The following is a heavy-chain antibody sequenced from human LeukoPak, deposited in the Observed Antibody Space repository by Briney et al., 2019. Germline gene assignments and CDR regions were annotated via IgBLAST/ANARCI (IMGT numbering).Heavy chain of an antibody. D-gene: IGHD2-15*01. CDR3: VSWAGGTSDVASFDY. CDR1: GYSSTDYY. V-gene: IGHV1-2*02. CDR2: ITHTSGTT. Sequence: GASVKVSCKASGYSSTDYYIHWVRQAPGQGFEWMGWITHTSGTTKFEPKFQGRVTLTRDMSITTAYIELRDLTSDDRADYYCVSWAGGTSDVASFDYWGQGTLVTVSS. J-gene: IGHJ4*02.